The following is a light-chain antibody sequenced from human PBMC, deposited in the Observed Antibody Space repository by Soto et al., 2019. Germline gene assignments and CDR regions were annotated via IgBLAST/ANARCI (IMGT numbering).Light chain of an antibody. Sequence: EIVLTQSPATLSLSPGERATLSCRASQSVSSYLAWYQQKPGQAPRLLIYDASNRATSIPARFSGSGSGTDFTLPISSLEPEDFAVYYCQQRSNWPLLTFGGGTKVDIK. V-gene: IGKV3-11*01. CDR2: DAS. CDR3: QQRSNWPLLT. CDR1: QSVSSY. J-gene: IGKJ4*01.